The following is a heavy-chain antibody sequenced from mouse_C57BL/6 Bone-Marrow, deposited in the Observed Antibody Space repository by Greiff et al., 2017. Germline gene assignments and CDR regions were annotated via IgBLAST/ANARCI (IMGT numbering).Heavy chain of an antibody. CDR2: IWRGGST. J-gene: IGHJ4*01. CDR3: AKKGKKLLGGAMDY. D-gene: IGHD1-1*01. V-gene: IGHV2-5*01. Sequence: VQRVESGPGLVQTSQSLSITCTVSGFSLTSYGVHWVRQSPGKGLEWLGVIWRGGSTDYNAAFMSRLSITKDNSKSQVFFKMNSLQADDTAIYYCAKKGKKLLGGAMDYWGQGTSVTVSS. CDR1: GFSLTSYG.